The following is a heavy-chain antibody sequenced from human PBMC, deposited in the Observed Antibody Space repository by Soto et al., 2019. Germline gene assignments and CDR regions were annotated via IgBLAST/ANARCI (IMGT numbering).Heavy chain of an antibody. J-gene: IGHJ4*02. CDR2: IYYDGST. D-gene: IGHD2-21*01. Sequence: SETLSLTCTVSGASIRSSTFYWGWIRQPPGKGLESIANIYYDGSTYYNPSLKSRVTISVDTSKNQFSLKLSSVTAADTAVYYCARSHIFSRLFRYPYDYWGQGTLVTVSS. CDR3: ARSHIFSRLFRYPYDY. V-gene: IGHV4-39*01. CDR1: GASIRSSTFY.